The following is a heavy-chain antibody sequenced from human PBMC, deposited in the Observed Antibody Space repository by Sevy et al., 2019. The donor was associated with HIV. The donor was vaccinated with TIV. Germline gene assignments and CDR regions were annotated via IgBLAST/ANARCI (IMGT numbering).Heavy chain of an antibody. CDR3: AKDPPRGEQQLVRGY. J-gene: IGHJ4*02. Sequence: GGSLRLSCAASGFTFSSYAMSWVRQAPGKGLEWVSAISGSGGSTYYADSVKGRFTISRDNSKNTLYLQMNSLRAEDTVVYYCAKDPPRGEQQLVRGYWGQGTLVTVSS. V-gene: IGHV3-23*01. CDR1: GFTFSSYA. CDR2: ISGSGGST. D-gene: IGHD6-13*01.